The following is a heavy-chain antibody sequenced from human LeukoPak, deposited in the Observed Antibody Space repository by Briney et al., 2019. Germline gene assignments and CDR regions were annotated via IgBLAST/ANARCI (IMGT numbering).Heavy chain of an antibody. CDR1: GGSISSYY. D-gene: IGHD1-26*01. CDR3: ARDIAWEPIA. CDR2: IYHSGST. Sequence: PSETLSLTCTVSGGSISSYYWSWIRQPPGKGLEWIGSIYHSGSTYYNPSLKSRVTISVDTSKNQFSLKLSSVTAADTAVYYCARDIAWEPIAWGQGTMVTVSS. V-gene: IGHV4-38-2*02. J-gene: IGHJ3*01.